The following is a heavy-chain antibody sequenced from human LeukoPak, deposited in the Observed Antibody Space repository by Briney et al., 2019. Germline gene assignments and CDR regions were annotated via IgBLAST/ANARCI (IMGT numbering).Heavy chain of an antibody. CDR3: ASVGATTGTDY. J-gene: IGHJ4*02. CDR1: GGSISSYY. Sequence: PSETLSFTCTVSGGSISSYYWSWIRQPAGKGLEWIGRIYTSGSTNYNPSLKSRVTMSVDTSKNQFSLKLSSVTAADTAVYYCASVGATTGTDYWGQGTLVTVSS. V-gene: IGHV4-4*07. CDR2: IYTSGST. D-gene: IGHD1-26*01.